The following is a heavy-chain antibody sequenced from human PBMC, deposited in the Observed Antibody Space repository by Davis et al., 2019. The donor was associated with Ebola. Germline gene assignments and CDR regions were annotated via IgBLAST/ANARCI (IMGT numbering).Heavy chain of an antibody. D-gene: IGHD6-6*01. CDR2: ISSSGTVT. Sequence: GESLKISCAASGFTFNTYAMSWVRQPPGKGLEWISSISSSGTVTYYADSVKGRFTISRDSSKNTLDLQMNSLRAEDTAVYYCVKGSVLLVWDWGQGTLVTVSS. V-gene: IGHV3-23*01. CDR3: VKGSVLLVWD. J-gene: IGHJ4*02. CDR1: GFTFNTYA.